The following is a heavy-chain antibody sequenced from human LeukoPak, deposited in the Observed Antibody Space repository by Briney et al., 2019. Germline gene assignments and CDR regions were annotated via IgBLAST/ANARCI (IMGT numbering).Heavy chain of an antibody. Sequence: GGSLRLSCAGTGFTFSNYWMNWVRQAPGKGLEWVANIKEDGSRKYYVDSVKGRFTISRDNAKNSVYLQMSSLRAEDTAVYYCAGSSGWLFDYWGQGTLVAVSS. J-gene: IGHJ4*02. V-gene: IGHV3-7*01. CDR3: AGSSGWLFDY. CDR2: IKEDGSRK. CDR1: GFTFSNYW. D-gene: IGHD6-19*01.